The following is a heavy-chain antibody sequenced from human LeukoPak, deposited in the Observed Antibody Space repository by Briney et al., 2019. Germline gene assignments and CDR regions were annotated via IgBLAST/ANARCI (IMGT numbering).Heavy chain of an antibody. CDR1: GFTLSGSW. D-gene: IGHD3-16*01. CDR3: ARYRHLYY. V-gene: IGHV3-7*01. CDR2: INQDGGEK. J-gene: IGHJ4*02. Sequence: RGSLRLSCAASGFTLSGSWMSWVRQAPGKGLEWVASINQDGGEKYSLDSVKGRFTISRDNTKSSLYLQMNSLRAEDTAMYYCARYRHLYYWGQGTLVTVSS.